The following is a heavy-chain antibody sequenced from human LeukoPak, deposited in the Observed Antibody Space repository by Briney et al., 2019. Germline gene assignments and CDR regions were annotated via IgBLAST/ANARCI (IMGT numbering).Heavy chain of an antibody. Sequence: GGSLRLSCAASGFTFSSYGMHWVRQAPGKGLEWVAVIRYDGSNKYYADSVKGRFTISRDNSKNTLYLQMNSLRAEDTAVYYCAKSTHFGVANDAFDIWGQGTMVTVSS. J-gene: IGHJ3*02. CDR1: GFTFSSYG. CDR2: IRYDGSNK. CDR3: AKSTHFGVANDAFDI. D-gene: IGHD3-3*01. V-gene: IGHV3-30*02.